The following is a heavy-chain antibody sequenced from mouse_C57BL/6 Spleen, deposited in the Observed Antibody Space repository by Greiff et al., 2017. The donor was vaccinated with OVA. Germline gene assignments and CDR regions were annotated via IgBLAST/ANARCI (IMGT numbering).Heavy chain of an antibody. CDR2: IHPSASDT. D-gene: IGHD1-1*01. V-gene: IGHV1-74*01. J-gene: IGHJ2*01. Sequence: QVQLQQPGAELVKPGASVTVSCKASGYTFTSYWMHWVKQRPGQGLEWIGRIHPSASDTNYNQKFTGKATLTVDKSSSTAYMQLSSLTSADSAVYYCAIGAYYGSSAYWGQGTTLTVSS. CDR1: GYTFTSYW. CDR3: AIGAYYGSSAY.